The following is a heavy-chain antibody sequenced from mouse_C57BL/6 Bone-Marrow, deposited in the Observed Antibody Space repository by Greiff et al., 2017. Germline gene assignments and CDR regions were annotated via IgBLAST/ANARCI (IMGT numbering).Heavy chain of an antibody. CDR2: IDPENGNT. Sequence: VQLKQSGAELVRPGASVKLSCTASGFNIKDDYMHWVKQRPEQGLEWIGWIDPENGNTAYASKFQGKATITADTSSHTAYLQLSSLTSEDTAVYYGTARGYYYGSSYAGFAYWGQGTLVTVSA. CDR3: TARGYYYGSSYAGFAY. CDR1: GFNIKDDY. J-gene: IGHJ3*01. D-gene: IGHD1-1*01. V-gene: IGHV14-4*01.